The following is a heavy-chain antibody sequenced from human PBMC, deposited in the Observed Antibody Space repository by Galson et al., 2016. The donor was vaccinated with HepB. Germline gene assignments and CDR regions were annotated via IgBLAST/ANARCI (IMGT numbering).Heavy chain of an antibody. J-gene: IGHJ4*02. Sequence: SVKVSCKASGYTFTRYGISWVRQAPGQGLEWMGWISAYKGDTNYAQSLQGRVTVTTDTSTSTAYMELLSLRSEDTAVYLCARSYYMSTGGYRPFDSWSQGTLVTVSS. CDR1: GYTFTRYG. V-gene: IGHV1-18*01. D-gene: IGHD5-18*01. CDR2: ISAYKGDT. CDR3: ARSYYMSTGGYRPFDS.